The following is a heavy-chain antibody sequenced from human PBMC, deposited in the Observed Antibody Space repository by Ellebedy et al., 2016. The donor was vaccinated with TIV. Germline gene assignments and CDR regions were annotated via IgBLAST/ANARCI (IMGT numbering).Heavy chain of an antibody. V-gene: IGHV1-3*04. CDR1: GYTLSNYG. CDR3: ATREWQDPMDV. D-gene: IGHD3-3*01. Sequence: ASVKVSXXASGYTLSNYGISWLRQVPGQGLEWMGWINTGNDNTKYSQKLQGRVTITRDYMELSGLMSEDTAVYYCATREWQDPMDVWGQGTTVTVSS. CDR2: INTGNDNT. J-gene: IGHJ6*02.